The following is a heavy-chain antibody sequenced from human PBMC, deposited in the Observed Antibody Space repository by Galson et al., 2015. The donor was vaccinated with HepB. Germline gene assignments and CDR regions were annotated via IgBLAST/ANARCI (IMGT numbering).Heavy chain of an antibody. V-gene: IGHV1-69*13. J-gene: IGHJ6*03. CDR2: IIPIFGTA. Sequence: SVKVSCKASGGTFSSYAISWVRQAPGQGLEWMGGIIPIFGTANYAQKFQGRVTITADESTSTAYMELSSLRSEDTAVYYCARPDIVVVPAANARLYDYYYYMDVWGKGTTVTVSS. D-gene: IGHD2-2*01. CDR3: ARPDIVVVPAANARLYDYYYYMDV. CDR1: GGTFSSYA.